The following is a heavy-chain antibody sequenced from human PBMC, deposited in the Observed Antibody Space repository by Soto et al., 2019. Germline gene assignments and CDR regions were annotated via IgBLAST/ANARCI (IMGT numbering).Heavy chain of an antibody. CDR3: ARHDYSGSPNYYYGMDV. J-gene: IGHJ6*02. CDR1: GYSFTSYW. V-gene: IGHV5-51*01. D-gene: IGHD3-10*01. CDR2: IYPGDSAT. Sequence: GESLKISCNGSGYSFTSYWIGWVRQMPGKGLEWMGIIYPGDSATRYSPSFQGQVTISADKSISTAYLQWSSLKASDTAMYYCARHDYSGSPNYYYGMDVWGQGTTVTVSS.